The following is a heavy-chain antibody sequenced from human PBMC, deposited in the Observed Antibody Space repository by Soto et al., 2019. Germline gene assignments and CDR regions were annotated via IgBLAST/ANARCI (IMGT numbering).Heavy chain of an antibody. J-gene: IGHJ4*02. CDR3: ARRSSGWYFDY. Sequence: EVQLLEYGGGLGQPGGSLRLSCAASGFTFSSYAMSWVRQAPGKGLEWVSAISGSGGSTYYADSVKGRFTISRDNSKNTLYLQMNSLRAEDTAVYYCARRSSGWYFDYWGQGTLVTVSS. V-gene: IGHV3-23*01. CDR2: ISGSGGST. CDR1: GFTFSSYA. D-gene: IGHD6-19*01.